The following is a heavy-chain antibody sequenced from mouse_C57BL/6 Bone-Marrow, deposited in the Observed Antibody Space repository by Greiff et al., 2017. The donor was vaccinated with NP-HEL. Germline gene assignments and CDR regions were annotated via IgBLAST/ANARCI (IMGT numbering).Heavy chain of an antibody. CDR3: ARRITTVPMDY. V-gene: IGHV1-62-3*01. CDR2: IDPNSGGT. D-gene: IGHD1-1*01. Sequence: VQLQQPGAELVKPGASVKLSCKASGYTFTSYWMHWVKQRPGRGLEWIGRIDPNSGGTKYNQKFKDKATLTADKSSSTAYMQLSSLTYEDSAVYYCARRITTVPMDYWGQGTSVTVSS. J-gene: IGHJ4*01. CDR1: GYTFTSYW.